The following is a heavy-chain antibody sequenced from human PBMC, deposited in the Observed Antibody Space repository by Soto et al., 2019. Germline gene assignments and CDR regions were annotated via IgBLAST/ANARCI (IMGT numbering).Heavy chain of an antibody. CDR1: GYTFTSYA. CDR2: INAGNGNT. D-gene: IGHD6-13*01. CDR3: GRDAPGYRSSWYIHYFNY. V-gene: IGHV1-3*01. J-gene: IGHJ4*02. Sequence: GASVKVSCKASGYTFTSYAMHWVRLAPGQRLEWMGWINAGNGNTRYSQKFQGRVTITRDTSAGTVYMELSSLTSEDAAVYFCGRDAPGYRSSWYIHYFNYWGQGTLVTVSS.